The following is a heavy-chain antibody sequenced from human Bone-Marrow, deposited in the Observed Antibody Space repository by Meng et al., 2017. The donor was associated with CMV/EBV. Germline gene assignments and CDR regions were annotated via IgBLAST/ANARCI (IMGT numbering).Heavy chain of an antibody. J-gene: IGHJ3*02. CDR1: GFTFSSHG. CDR3: AKEGIEGATSAFDI. V-gene: IGHV3-30*02. D-gene: IGHD1-26*01. CDR2: IRYDGSNK. Sequence: GESLKISCAASGFTFSSHGMHWVRQAPGKGLEWVAFIRYDGSNKYYADSVKGRFTISRDNSKNTLYLQMNSRKAEDTAVYYCAKEGIEGATSAFDIWGQGTRVTVSS.